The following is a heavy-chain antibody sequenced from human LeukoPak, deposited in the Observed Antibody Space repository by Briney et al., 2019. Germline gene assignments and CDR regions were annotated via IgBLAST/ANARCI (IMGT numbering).Heavy chain of an antibody. CDR2: INHSGST. CDR3: ARTIWGSYRPYYYYYYMDV. CDR1: RGSFSGYY. Sequence: SETLSLTCAVYRGSFSGYYWTWIRQPPGKGLEWIGEINHSGSTNYNPSLKSRVTISVETSKNQFSLKLSSVTAADTAVYYCARTIWGSYRPYYYYYYMDVWGKGTTVTISS. V-gene: IGHV4-34*01. J-gene: IGHJ6*03. D-gene: IGHD3-16*02.